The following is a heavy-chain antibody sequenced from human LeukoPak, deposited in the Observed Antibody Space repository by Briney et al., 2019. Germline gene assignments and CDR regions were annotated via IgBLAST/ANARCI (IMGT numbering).Heavy chain of an antibody. D-gene: IGHD5-18*01. V-gene: IGHV5-51*01. CDR2: IYPGDSDT. Sequence: GESLKISCKGSGYSFTSYWIGWVRQMPGKGLEWMGIIYPGDSDTRYSPSFQGQVTISADKSISTAYLQWSSLKASDTAMCYCARLGLQRYYYYYYYMDVWGKGTTVTVSS. CDR1: GYSFTSYW. CDR3: ARLGLQRYYYYYYYMDV. J-gene: IGHJ6*03.